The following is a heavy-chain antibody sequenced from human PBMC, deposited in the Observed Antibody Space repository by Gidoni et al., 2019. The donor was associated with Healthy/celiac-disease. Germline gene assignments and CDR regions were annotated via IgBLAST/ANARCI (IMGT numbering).Heavy chain of an antibody. CDR3: ATTFIAAAGYEY. J-gene: IGHJ4*02. D-gene: IGHD6-13*01. CDR2: IHSGGST. Sequence: AASGFTVSSNYMSWVRQAPGKGLEWVSVIHSGGSTYYADSVKGRFTISRDNSKNTLYLQMNSLRAEDTAVYYCATTFIAAAGYEYWGQGTLVTVSS. V-gene: IGHV3-66*02. CDR1: GFTVSSNY.